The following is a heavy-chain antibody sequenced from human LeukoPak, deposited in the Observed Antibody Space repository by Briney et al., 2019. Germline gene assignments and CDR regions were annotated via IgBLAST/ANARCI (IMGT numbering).Heavy chain of an antibody. J-gene: IGHJ4*02. CDR3: AILDGAPWLRPYYFDY. D-gene: IGHD5-12*01. CDR2: FYPGDSDT. V-gene: IGHV5-51*01. Sequence: GESLKISCKGSGYSFTSYWIGWVRQLPGKGLGWVGIFYPGDSDTRYSPSSQGRVTISADKSISTAYLQWSSLKASDTAMYYCAILDGAPWLRPYYFDYWGQGTLVTVSS. CDR1: GYSFTSYW.